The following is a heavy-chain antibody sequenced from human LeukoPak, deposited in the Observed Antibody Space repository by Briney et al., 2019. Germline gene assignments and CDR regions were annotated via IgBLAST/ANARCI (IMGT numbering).Heavy chain of an antibody. Sequence: ASVKVSCKASGYTFTTYAIHWVRQAPGQRLEWMGWINAGNGNTKYSQEFQGRVTITRDISASTAYMELSSLRSEDMAVYYCARSATGMRFDPWGRGTLVTVSS. V-gene: IGHV1-3*03. CDR2: INAGNGNT. CDR1: GYTFTTYA. J-gene: IGHJ5*02. CDR3: ARSATGMRFDP. D-gene: IGHD6-13*01.